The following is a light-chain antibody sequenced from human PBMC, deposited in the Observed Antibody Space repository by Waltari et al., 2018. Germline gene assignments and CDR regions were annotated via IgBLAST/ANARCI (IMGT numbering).Light chain of an antibody. J-gene: IGKJ1*01. CDR3: MQALQTPWT. CDR1: QSLLHSNGSNY. Sequence: DIVMTQSPLSLPVTPGEPASISCRSSQSLLHSNGSNYFDSYLQKPGQSPQLLIYLGSNRASGVPDRFSGSGSGTDFTLKISRVEAEDVGVYYCMQALQTPWTFGQGTKVEIK. V-gene: IGKV2-28*01. CDR2: LGS.